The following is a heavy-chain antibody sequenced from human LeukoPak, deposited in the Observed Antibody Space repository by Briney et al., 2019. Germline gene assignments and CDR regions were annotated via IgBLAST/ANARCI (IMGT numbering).Heavy chain of an antibody. CDR1: GYTFTGYY. Sequence: GASAKVSCKASGYTFTGYYMHWVRQAPGQGLEWMGWINPHSGGTNYAQKFQGGVTMTRDTSITTAYMELSSLRSDDTAVYYCARDVGEYCSSTNCYASHYWGQGTLVTVSS. J-gene: IGHJ4*02. V-gene: IGHV1-2*02. CDR2: INPHSGGT. D-gene: IGHD2-2*01. CDR3: ARDVGEYCSSTNCYASHY.